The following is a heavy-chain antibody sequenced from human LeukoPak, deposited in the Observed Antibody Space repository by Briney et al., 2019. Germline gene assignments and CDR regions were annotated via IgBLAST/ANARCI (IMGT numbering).Heavy chain of an antibody. CDR1: GGSFSGYY. Sequence: SETLSLTCAVYGGSFSGYYWSWIRQPPGKGLEWIGEINHSGSTNYNPSLKSRVTISVDTSKNQFSLKLSSVTAADTAVYYCARGLTPAGSGSHDNWFDPWGQGTLVTVSS. CDR3: ARGLTPAGSGSHDNWFDP. CDR2: INHSGST. J-gene: IGHJ5*02. D-gene: IGHD3-10*01. V-gene: IGHV4-34*01.